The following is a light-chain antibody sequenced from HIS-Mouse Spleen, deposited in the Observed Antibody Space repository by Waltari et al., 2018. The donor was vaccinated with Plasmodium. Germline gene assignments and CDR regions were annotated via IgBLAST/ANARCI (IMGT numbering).Light chain of an antibody. CDR3: YSTDSSGNHRV. V-gene: IGLV3-10*01. J-gene: IGLJ3*02. CDR2: EDS. CDR1: ALPKKY. Sequence: SYELTQPPSVSVSPGQTARLTCPGDALPKKYAYWYPQKSGQAPVLVIYEDSKRPPGIPERFSGSSSGTMATLTISGAQVEDEADYYCYSTDSSGNHRVFGGGTKLTVL.